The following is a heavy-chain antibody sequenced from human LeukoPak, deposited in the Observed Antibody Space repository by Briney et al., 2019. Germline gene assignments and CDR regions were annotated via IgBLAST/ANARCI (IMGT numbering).Heavy chain of an antibody. CDR3: AKFLGVSVWYGISGP. CDR2: ITNSGGTT. Sequence: PGGSLRLSCAASGFIFSNYAMSWVRQAPGKGLEWVSAITNSGGTTYYADSVKGRFTISRDNSKNTLYLQMNSLRAEDTAVYYCAKFLGVSVWYGISGPWGQGTLVTASS. CDR1: GFIFSNYA. V-gene: IGHV3-23*01. J-gene: IGHJ5*02. D-gene: IGHD3-10*01.